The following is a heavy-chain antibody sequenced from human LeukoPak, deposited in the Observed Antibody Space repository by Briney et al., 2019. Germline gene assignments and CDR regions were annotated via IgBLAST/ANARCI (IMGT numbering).Heavy chain of an antibody. CDR1: GFTFSSYW. V-gene: IGHV3-7*01. CDR2: IKQDGSEK. D-gene: IGHD3-22*01. CDR3: AKDLDEPQIVVVITHYYGMDV. J-gene: IGHJ6*02. Sequence: HPGGSLRLSCAASGFTFSSYWMSWVRQAPGKGLEWVANIKQDGSEKYYVDSVKGRFTISRDNAKNSLYLQMNSLRAEDTAVYYCAKDLDEPQIVVVITHYYGMDVWGQGTTVTVSS.